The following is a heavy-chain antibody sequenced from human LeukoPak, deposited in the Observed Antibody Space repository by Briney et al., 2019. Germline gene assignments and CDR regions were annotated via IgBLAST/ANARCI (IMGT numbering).Heavy chain of an antibody. CDR1: GGSISDYY. J-gene: IGHJ6*02. V-gene: IGHV4-59*12. CDR2: IYYSGST. D-gene: IGHD4-11*01. CDR3: ARDATVTYYYYGMDV. Sequence: SETLSLTCTVSGGSISDYYWSWIRQPPGKGLEWIGYIYYSGSTNYNPSLKSRVTVSADTSKNQISLKLTSVTAADTAVYYCARDATVTYYYYGMDVWGRGTTVTVSS.